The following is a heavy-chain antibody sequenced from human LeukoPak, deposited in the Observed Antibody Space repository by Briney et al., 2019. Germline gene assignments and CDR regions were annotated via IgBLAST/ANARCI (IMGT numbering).Heavy chain of an antibody. CDR3: TKDLPFTRGGVIVD. V-gene: IGHV3-15*01. D-gene: IGHD3-16*01. CDR2: IKSKVNGETT. J-gene: IGHJ4*02. Sequence: GGSLRLSCAASGFTFNTFSMNWVRQAPGKGLEWVGRIKSKVNGETTDYGEPVQGRFTISRDDSKNMLYLQMNSLTSEDTAMYYCTKDLPFTRGGVIVDWGQGTLVTVSS. CDR1: GFTFNTFS.